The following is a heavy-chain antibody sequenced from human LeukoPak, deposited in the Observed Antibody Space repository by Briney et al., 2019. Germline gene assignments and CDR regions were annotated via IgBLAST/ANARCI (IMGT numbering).Heavy chain of an antibody. Sequence: SETLSLTCTVSGGSISSYYWSWIRQPPGKGLEWIGYIYYSGSTNYNPSLKSRVTISVDTSKNQFSLKLSSVTAADTAVYYCARGDSSGWYGGLEQINWFDPWGQGTLVTVSS. CDR2: IYYSGST. V-gene: IGHV4-59*01. CDR1: GGSISSYY. D-gene: IGHD6-19*01. CDR3: ARGDSSGWYGGLEQINWFDP. J-gene: IGHJ5*02.